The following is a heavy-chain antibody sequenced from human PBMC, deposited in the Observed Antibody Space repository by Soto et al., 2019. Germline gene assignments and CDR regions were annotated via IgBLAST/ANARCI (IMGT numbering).Heavy chain of an antibody. V-gene: IGHV3-30-3*01. CDR1: GFTFSSYA. Sequence: PGGSLRLSCAASGFTFSSYAMHWVRQAPGKGLEWVAVISYDGSNKYYADSVKGRFTISRDNSKNTLYLQMNSLRAEDTAVYYCARAHPYCSSTSCYWDYYDSSGSFPHWGQGTLVTVSS. D-gene: IGHD2-2*01. J-gene: IGHJ4*02. CDR3: ARAHPYCSSTSCYWDYYDSSGSFPH. CDR2: ISYDGSNK.